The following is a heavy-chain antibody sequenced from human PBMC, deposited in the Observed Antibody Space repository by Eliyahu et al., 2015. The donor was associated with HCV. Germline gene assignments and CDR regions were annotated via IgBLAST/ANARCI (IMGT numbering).Heavy chain of an antibody. Sequence: QVQLQQWGAGLLKPSETLSLXCAVYGGSFSXYYWSWIRQXPGKGLEWIGEINHSGSTNYNPSLKSRVTISVDTSKNQFSLKLSSVTAADTAVYYCARGAGGKIAVAGMRFDYWGQGTLVTVSS. CDR1: GGSFSXYY. J-gene: IGHJ4*02. CDR3: ARGAGGKIAVAGMRFDY. CDR2: INHSGST. V-gene: IGHV4-34*01. D-gene: IGHD6-19*01.